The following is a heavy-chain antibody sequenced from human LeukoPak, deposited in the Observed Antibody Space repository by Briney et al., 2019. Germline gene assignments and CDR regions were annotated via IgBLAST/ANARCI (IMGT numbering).Heavy chain of an antibody. CDR2: LYYSGST. Sequence: KPSETLSLTCTVSGGSISSTSYYWGWIRQPPGKGLEWIGSLYYSGSTYYNPSLKSRVTISVDTSKNQFSLRLSSVTAADTAVYYCARHASRYDFWSGLDYWGQGTLVTVSS. CDR1: GGSISSTSYY. CDR3: ARHASRYDFWSGLDY. D-gene: IGHD3-3*01. J-gene: IGHJ4*02. V-gene: IGHV4-39*01.